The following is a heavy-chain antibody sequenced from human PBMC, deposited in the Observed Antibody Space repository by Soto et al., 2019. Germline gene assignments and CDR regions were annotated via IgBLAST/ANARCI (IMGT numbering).Heavy chain of an antibody. J-gene: IGHJ6*03. V-gene: IGHV4-39*01. CDR1: GGSISSSSYY. CDR3: AAMVRGVITPPVYMDV. CDR2: IYYSGST. D-gene: IGHD3-10*01. Sequence: QLQLQESGPGLVKPSETLSLTCTVSGGSISSSSYYWGWIRQPPGKGLEWIGSIYYSGSTYYNPSLKSRVTISVDTSKNQFSLKLSSVTAADTAVYYCAAMVRGVITPPVYMDVWGKGTTVTVSS.